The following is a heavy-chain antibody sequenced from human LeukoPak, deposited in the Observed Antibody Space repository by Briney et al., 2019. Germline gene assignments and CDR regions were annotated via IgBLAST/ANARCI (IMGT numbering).Heavy chain of an antibody. CDR3: AKSNGYGLVDI. CDR1: GGSISSYY. D-gene: IGHD3-10*01. J-gene: IGHJ3*02. Sequence: PSETLSLTCTVSGGSISSYYWSWIRQPPGKGLEWVGYIFYSGSTNYNPSLKSRVTISLDTSRNQFSLKLNSVTAADTAVYYCAKSNGYGLVDIWGQGTMVTVSS. CDR2: IFYSGST. V-gene: IGHV4-59*12.